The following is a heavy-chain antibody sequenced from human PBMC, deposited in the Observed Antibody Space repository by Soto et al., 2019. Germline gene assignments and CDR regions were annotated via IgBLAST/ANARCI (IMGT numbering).Heavy chain of an antibody. J-gene: IGHJ5*02. CDR1: GGSVSSGSYY. CDR3: GAYCSRTHCYERFDP. V-gene: IGHV4-61*01. Sequence: SETLSLTCTVSGGSVSSGSYYWSWIRQPPGKGLEWIGYIYYSGTTNYNPSLKSRVTISADKSKNQFSLKLSSVTAEDTAVYYCGAYCSRTHCYERFDPWGQGNMVTVYS. CDR2: IYYSGTT. D-gene: IGHD2-2*01.